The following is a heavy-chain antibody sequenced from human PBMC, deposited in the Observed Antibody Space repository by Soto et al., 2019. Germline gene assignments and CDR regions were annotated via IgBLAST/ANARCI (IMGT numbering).Heavy chain of an antibody. CDR3: ARVAHDYGDYGTPNFDY. D-gene: IGHD4-17*01. Sequence: ASVKVSCKASGYTFTSYAMHWVRQAPGQRLEWMGWINAGSGNTKYSQKFQGRVTITRDTSASTAYMELSSLRSEDTAVYYCARVAHDYGDYGTPNFDYWGQGTLVTVSS. V-gene: IGHV1-3*01. CDR2: INAGSGNT. CDR1: GYTFTSYA. J-gene: IGHJ4*02.